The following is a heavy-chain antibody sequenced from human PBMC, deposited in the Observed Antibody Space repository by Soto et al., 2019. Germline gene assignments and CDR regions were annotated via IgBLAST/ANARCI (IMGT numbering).Heavy chain of an antibody. CDR3: AKELKPYNSGWYFALS. Sequence: QVQLQESGPGLVKPSETLSLTCTVSGGSISSHYWSWIRQPAGKGLEWIGRIYLSGNTKINPSLKNRVTMSVGASKNQFSLTLKSVTAADTAVYYCAKELKPYNSGWYFALSGGQGTLVTVSS. V-gene: IGHV4-4*07. CDR2: IYLSGNT. D-gene: IGHD6-19*01. J-gene: IGHJ4*02. CDR1: GGSISSHY.